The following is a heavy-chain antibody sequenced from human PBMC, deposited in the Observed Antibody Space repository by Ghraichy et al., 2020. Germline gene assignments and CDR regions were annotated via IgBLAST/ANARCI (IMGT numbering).Heavy chain of an antibody. V-gene: IGHV1-2*02. J-gene: IGHJ4*02. CDR2: INPSSGGT. D-gene: IGHD3-10*01. Sequence: ASVKVSCKASVYTFTGYFMHWVRQAPGQGLEWMGWINPSSGGTKYAQKFQGRVTMTRDTSISTAYMEVSSLRSDDTAVYYCARGPRIAMVRGVIITGQLDNWGQGTLVTVSP. CDR3: ARGPRIAMVRGVIITGQLDN. CDR1: VYTFTGYF.